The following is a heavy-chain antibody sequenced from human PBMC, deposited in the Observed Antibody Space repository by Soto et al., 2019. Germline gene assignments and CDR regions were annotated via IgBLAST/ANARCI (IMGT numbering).Heavy chain of an antibody. CDR1: GGSISSGGYY. J-gene: IGHJ5*02. Sequence: QVQLQESGPGLVKPSQTLSLTCTVSGGSISSGGYYWSWIRQHPGKGLEWIGYIYYSGSTYYNPSLKSRVTISLDTSKNPFSLKLSSVTAADTAVYYCARAAHYSSPFRWFDPWGQGTLVTVSS. V-gene: IGHV4-31*03. CDR2: IYYSGST. CDR3: ARAAHYSSPFRWFDP. D-gene: IGHD6-13*01.